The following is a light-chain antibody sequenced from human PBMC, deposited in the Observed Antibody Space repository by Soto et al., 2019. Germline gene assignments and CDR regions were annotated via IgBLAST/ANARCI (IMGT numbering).Light chain of an antibody. CDR2: GAS. Sequence: ELVLTQSPATLSAFPGDRVTLSCRASQALNTRLAWYQHKPGQAPRLLIYGASTRATGIPARFSGTGSGTETTLTISSLQCEDFAVYYGQQYNTWPPITFGQGTRLEIK. CDR3: QQYNTWPPIT. J-gene: IGKJ5*01. V-gene: IGKV3-15*01. CDR1: QALNTR.